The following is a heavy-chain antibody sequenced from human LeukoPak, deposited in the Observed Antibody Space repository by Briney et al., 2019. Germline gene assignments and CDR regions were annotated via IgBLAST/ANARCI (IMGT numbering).Heavy chain of an antibody. CDR2: ISSSSSYI. Sequence: GGSLRLSCAASGFTFSSYSMNWVRQAPGKGLEWVSSISSSSSYIYYADSVKGRFTISRDNAKNSLCLQMNSLRAEDTAVYYCARSGFTYDYVWGSYRFDYWGQGTLVTVSS. J-gene: IGHJ4*02. V-gene: IGHV3-21*01. D-gene: IGHD3-16*02. CDR3: ARSGFTYDYVWGSYRFDY. CDR1: GFTFSSYS.